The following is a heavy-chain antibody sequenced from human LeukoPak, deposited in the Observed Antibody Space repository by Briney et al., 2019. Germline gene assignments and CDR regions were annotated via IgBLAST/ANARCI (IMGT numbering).Heavy chain of an antibody. CDR2: ITGSGSTI. D-gene: IGHD4-11*01. CDR3: AKHLKRGQTVYYYYAMDV. J-gene: IGHJ6*02. CDR1: GFTFSDYY. V-gene: IGHV3-11*01. Sequence: PGGSLRLSCAASGFTFSDYYMSWIRQAPGKGLEWLSYITGSGSTIYYADSVKGRFTISRDNAKNSLYLQMNSLRVEDTAVYYCAKHLKRGQTVYYYYAMDVWGQGTTVTVSS.